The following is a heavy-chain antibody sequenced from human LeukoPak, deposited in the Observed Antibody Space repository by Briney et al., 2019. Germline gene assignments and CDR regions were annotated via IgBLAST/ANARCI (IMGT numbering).Heavy chain of an antibody. CDR3: ARDFDSGYVPHY. D-gene: IGHD5-12*01. V-gene: IGHV3-33*01. CDR2: IWYDGSNK. J-gene: IGHJ4*02. CDR1: GFTFSNYG. Sequence: GGSLRLSCAASGFTFSNYGMHWVRQAPGKGLEWVAVIWYDGSNKYYADSVKGRFTISRDNSKNTLYLQMNSLRAEDTAVYYCARDFDSGYVPHYWGQGTLVTVSS.